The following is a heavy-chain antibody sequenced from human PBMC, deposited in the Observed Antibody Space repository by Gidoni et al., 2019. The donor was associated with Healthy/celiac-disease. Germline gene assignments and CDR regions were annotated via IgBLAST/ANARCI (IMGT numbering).Heavy chain of an antibody. J-gene: IGHJ5*02. CDR3: ARVLLYYDILTGYSP. D-gene: IGHD3-9*01. CDR1: GGSISSYY. Sequence: QVQLQESGPGLVKPSETLSLTCTVPGGSISSYYWSWIRQPPGKGLEWIGYIYYSGSTNYNPSLKSRVTISVDTSKNQFSLKLSSVTAADTAVYYCARVLLYYDILTGYSPWGQGTLVTVSS. CDR2: IYYSGST. V-gene: IGHV4-59*01.